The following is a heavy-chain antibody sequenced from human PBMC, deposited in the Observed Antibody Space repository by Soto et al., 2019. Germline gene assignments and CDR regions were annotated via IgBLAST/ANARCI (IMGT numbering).Heavy chain of an antibody. J-gene: IGHJ4*02. CDR3: AKDLYSGYDFFFDY. CDR1: GFTFNNYG. CDR2: ISYDGSDK. D-gene: IGHD5-12*01. Sequence: SLRISCAASGFTFNNYGMHWVRQAPGKGLEWVAIISYDGSDKSYADSVKGRFTISRDNSKNTLYLQMNSLRPEDTAVYYCAKDLYSGYDFFFDYWGQGTLVTVSS. V-gene: IGHV3-30*18.